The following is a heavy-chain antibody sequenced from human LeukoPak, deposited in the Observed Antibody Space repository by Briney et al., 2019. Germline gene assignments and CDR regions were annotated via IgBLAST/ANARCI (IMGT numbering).Heavy chain of an antibody. CDR3: ARLTSVTGVTDLFDP. CDR1: SGSISSSSYY. CDR2: FYYYWST. Sequence: SDTLSLTCTVSSGSISSSSYYWGWIRQPPGKGLEWIGSFYYYWSTSYYPSLKSRVTISVDTSKNQFSLKLTSVTAADTAVYYCARLTSVTGVTDLFDPWGQGSLVTVCS. V-gene: IGHV4-39*01. J-gene: IGHJ5*02. D-gene: IGHD1-20*01.